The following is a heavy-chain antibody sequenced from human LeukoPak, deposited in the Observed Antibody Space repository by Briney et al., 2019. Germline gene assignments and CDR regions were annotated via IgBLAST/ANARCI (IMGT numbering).Heavy chain of an antibody. CDR2: ISWNSGRI. CDR1: GFTFDDYA. J-gene: IGHJ5*02. CDR3: ANGETYSSGP. D-gene: IGHD3-22*01. V-gene: IGHV3-9*01. Sequence: GGSLRLSCAASGFTFDDYATHWVRQAPGKGLEWVSGISWNSGRIGYADSVKGRFTISRDNAKNSLYLQMNSLRDEDTALYYCANGETYSSGPWGQGTLVTVSS.